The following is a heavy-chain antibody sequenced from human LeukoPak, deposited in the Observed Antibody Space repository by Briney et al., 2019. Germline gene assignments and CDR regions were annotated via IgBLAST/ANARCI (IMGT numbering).Heavy chain of an antibody. CDR1: GGSISSGSYY. CDR2: IYTSGST. CDR3: ARSVEGYCRGGSCYSYSYYMDV. J-gene: IGHJ6*03. D-gene: IGHD2-15*01. Sequence: TLSLTRTVSGGSISSGSYYWSWILQPAGKGLEWIGRIYTSGSTNYNPSLKSRVTISVDTSKNQFSLKLSSVTAADTAVYYCARSVEGYCRGGSCYSYSYYMDVWGKGTTVTVSS. V-gene: IGHV4-61*02.